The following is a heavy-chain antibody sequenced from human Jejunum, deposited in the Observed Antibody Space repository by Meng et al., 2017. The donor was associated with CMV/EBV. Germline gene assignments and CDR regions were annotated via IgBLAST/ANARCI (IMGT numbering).Heavy chain of an antibody. J-gene: IGHJ4*02. CDR2: IKSNTDGGTT. V-gene: IGHV3-15*01. CDR3: TTAGSYFDYDFWSGYKPLDY. Sequence: WMRWVRQAPGKGLEWVGRIKSNTDGGTTDYAAPVKGRFSISRDDSKNTLYLQMDSLQTEDTAMYYCTTAGSYFDYDFWSGYKPLDYWGQGTLVTVSS. CDR1: W. D-gene: IGHD3-3*01.